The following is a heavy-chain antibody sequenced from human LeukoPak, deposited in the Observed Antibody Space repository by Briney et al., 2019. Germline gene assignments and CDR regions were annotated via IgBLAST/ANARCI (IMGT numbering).Heavy chain of an antibody. J-gene: IGHJ4*02. D-gene: IGHD2-15*01. V-gene: IGHV3-30-3*01. Sequence: PGGSLRLSCAASGFTFSSYAMHWVRQAPGKGLEWVAVISYDGSNKYYADSVKGRFTISRDNSKNTLYLQMNSLRAEDTAVYYCAKATLGYCSSGSCLNFDYWGQGTLVTVSS. CDR3: AKATLGYCSSGSCLNFDY. CDR1: GFTFSSYA. CDR2: ISYDGSNK.